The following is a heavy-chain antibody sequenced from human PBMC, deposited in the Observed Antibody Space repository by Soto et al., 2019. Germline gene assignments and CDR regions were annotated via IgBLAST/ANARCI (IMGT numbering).Heavy chain of an antibody. CDR3: AHSPADCTNGICYNTVLHFDY. CDR2: IYWDDDK. J-gene: IGHJ4*02. Sequence: QITLKESGPTLVKPTQTLTLTCTFSGFSLSTSGVGVGWIRQPPGKALEWLALIYWDDDKRYSPSLKSRLTITKDTSKNPVVLTMTTMDPVDTATYYCAHSPADCTNGICYNTVLHFDYWGQGTLVTVSS. CDR1: GFSLSTSGVG. D-gene: IGHD2-8*01. V-gene: IGHV2-5*02.